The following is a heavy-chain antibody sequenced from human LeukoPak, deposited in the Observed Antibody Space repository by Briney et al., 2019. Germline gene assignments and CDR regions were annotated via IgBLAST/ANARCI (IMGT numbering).Heavy chain of an antibody. CDR1: GDSVSSNSAA. V-gene: IGHV6-1*01. J-gene: IGHJ5*02. CDR2: TYYRSKWYI. D-gene: IGHD6-19*01. Sequence: SQTLSLTCSISGDSVSSNSAAWTWLRQSPSRGLEWLTRTYYRSKWYIDYAASLKGRITITPDTSKNQFSLQLNSVTPEDTAVYYCARGGAVSGSFSWFDPWGQGILVTVSS. CDR3: ARGGAVSGSFSWFDP.